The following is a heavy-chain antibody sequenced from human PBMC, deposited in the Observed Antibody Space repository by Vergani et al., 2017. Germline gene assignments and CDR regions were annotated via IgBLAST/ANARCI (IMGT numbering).Heavy chain of an antibody. Sequence: QVQLQESGPGLVRPSETLSLTCTVSGGSLSGYYWNWIRQTPGEGLEWIGYVEDSGDVNYNPSLKTRVSMSADTSNNQFSLMLSSVTVADTAVYYCARASFCGSRADYLASWGQGTLVTVSS. CDR1: GGSLSGYY. CDR3: ARASFCGSRADYLAS. CDR2: VEDSGDV. J-gene: IGHJ4*02. D-gene: IGHD1-26*01. V-gene: IGHV4-59*01.